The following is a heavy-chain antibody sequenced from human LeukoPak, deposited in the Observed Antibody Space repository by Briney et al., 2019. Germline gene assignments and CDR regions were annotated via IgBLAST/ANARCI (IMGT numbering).Heavy chain of an antibody. D-gene: IGHD2-15*01. CDR3: ASTLRGYCSGGSCYGTDY. Sequence: SGTLSLTCAVSGGSISSSNWWSWVRQPPGKGLEWIGEIYHSGSTNYNPSLKSRVTISVDKSKNQFSLKLSSVTAADTAVYYCASTLRGYCSGGSCYGTDYWGQGTLVTVSS. V-gene: IGHV4-4*02. CDR1: GGSISSSNW. CDR2: IYHSGST. J-gene: IGHJ4*02.